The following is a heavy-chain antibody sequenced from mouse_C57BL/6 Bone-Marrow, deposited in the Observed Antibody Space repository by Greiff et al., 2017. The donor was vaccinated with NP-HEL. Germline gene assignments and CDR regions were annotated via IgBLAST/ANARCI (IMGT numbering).Heavy chain of an antibody. J-gene: IGHJ3*01. CDR3: ARDYSNSFAY. V-gene: IGHV5-12*01. CDR1: GFTFSDYY. CDR2: ISNGGGST. D-gene: IGHD2-5*01. Sequence: EVKLQESGGGLVQPGGSLKLSCAASGFTFSDYYMYWVRQTPEKRLEWVAYISNGGGSTYYPDTVKGRFTISRDNAKNTLYLQMSRLKSEDTAMYYCARDYSNSFAYWGQGTLVTVSA.